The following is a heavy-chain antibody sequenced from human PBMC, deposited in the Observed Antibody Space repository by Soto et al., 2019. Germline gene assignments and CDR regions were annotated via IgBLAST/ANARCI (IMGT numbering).Heavy chain of an antibody. V-gene: IGHV3-7*01. CDR2: TNQDGSEK. CDR1: GFSFRSDW. D-gene: IGHD1-26*01. J-gene: IGHJ4*02. Sequence: EDQLVESGGGLVQPGGSLRLTCAVSGFSFRSDWMNWVRQAPGKGLEWVAHTNQDGSEKYYLDSVKGRFTIFRDNAKKSLYRHRNGLRADDTAVYYGSGWVGDAIWGQGTLVTVSS. CDR3: SGWVGDAI.